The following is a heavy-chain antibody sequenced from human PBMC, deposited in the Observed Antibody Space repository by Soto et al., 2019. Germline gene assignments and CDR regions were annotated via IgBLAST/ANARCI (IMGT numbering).Heavy chain of an antibody. Sequence: QVQLQQWGAGLLKPSETLSLTCAVYGGSFSGYYWSWIRQPPGKGLEWIGEINHSGSTNYNPSLKRRVTISVDTSKNQFSLKLSAVTAADTAVYYCARRGGRGGYYSSSSASYNWFDPWGQGTLVTVSS. D-gene: IGHD6-6*01. CDR2: INHSGST. V-gene: IGHV4-34*01. J-gene: IGHJ5*02. CDR3: ARRGGRGGYYSSSSASYNWFDP. CDR1: GGSFSGYY.